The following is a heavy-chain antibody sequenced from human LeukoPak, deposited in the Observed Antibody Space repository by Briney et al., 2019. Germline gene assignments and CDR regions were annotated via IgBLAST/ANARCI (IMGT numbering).Heavy chain of an antibody. D-gene: IGHD6-13*01. Sequence: GSVKVSCKASGYSFTRYYMHWVRQAPGQGLEWMGIINPSGGSTSYAQEFQGRATMTRDTSTSTVYMELSSLRSEDTAVYYCARDLSTYSSSSGYWGQGTLVTVSS. CDR2: INPSGGST. CDR3: ARDLSTYSSSSGY. V-gene: IGHV1-46*01. CDR1: GYSFTRYY. J-gene: IGHJ4*02.